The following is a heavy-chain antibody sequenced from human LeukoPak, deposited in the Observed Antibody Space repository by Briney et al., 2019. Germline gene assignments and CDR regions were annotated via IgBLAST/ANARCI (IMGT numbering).Heavy chain of an antibody. V-gene: IGHV6-1*01. J-gene: IGHJ4*02. CDR1: GDIFSSNSAA. Sequence: SQTLSLTCAISGDIFSSNSAAWNWIRQSPSRGLEWLGRTYYTSKLYNDYAVSVKSRITINPDTSKNQFSLQLNSVTPEDTAVYYCARDPSRYCSSISCSSARWYFDYWGQGTLVTVSS. CDR2: TYYTSKLYN. CDR3: ARDPSRYCSSISCSSARWYFDY. D-gene: IGHD2-2*01.